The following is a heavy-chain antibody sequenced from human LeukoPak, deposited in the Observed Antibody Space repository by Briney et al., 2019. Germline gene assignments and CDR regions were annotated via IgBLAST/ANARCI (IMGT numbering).Heavy chain of an antibody. D-gene: IGHD1-26*01. CDR2: INAGNGNT. V-gene: IGHV1-3*01. J-gene: IGHJ5*02. CDR1: GYTFTSYA. Sequence: ASVKVSCKASGYTFTSYAMHWVRQAPGQRLEWMGWINAGNGNTKYSQKLQGRVTITRDTSASTAYMELSSLRSEDTAVYYCARDYFYSGSYGWFDPWGQGTLVTVSS. CDR3: ARDYFYSGSYGWFDP.